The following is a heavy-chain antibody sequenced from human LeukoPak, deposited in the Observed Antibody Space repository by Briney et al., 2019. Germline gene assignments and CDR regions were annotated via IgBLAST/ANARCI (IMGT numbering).Heavy chain of an antibody. CDR2: VYYHGGT. CDR3: ARRVGTRDWYFDL. J-gene: IGHJ2*01. CDR1: GGSVSSGSYY. V-gene: IGHV4-61*01. Sequence: SETLSLTCTVSGGSVSSGSYYWSWIRQPPGKGLEWIGYVYYHGGTNYNPSLKSRVTISVDTSKNQFSLKLTSVTAADTAVYYCARRVGTRDWYFDLWGRGTLVTVSS. D-gene: IGHD1-14*01.